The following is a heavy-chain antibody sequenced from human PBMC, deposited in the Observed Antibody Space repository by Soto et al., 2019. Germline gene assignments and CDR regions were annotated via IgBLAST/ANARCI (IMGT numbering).Heavy chain of an antibody. J-gene: IGHJ4*02. CDR3: AKVGIVVVPAAEPLDY. V-gene: IGHV3-23*01. Sequence: PGGSLRLSCAASGFTFSSYAMSWVRQAPGKGLEWVSAISGSGGSTYYADSVKGRFTISRDNSKNTLYLQMNSLRAEDTAVYYCAKVGIVVVPAAEPLDYWGQGTLVTVSS. D-gene: IGHD2-2*01. CDR1: GFTFSSYA. CDR2: ISGSGGST.